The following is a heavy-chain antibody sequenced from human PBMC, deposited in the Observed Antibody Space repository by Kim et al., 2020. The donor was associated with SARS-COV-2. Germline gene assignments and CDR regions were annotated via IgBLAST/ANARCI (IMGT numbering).Heavy chain of an antibody. CDR1: GDSVSKEGVS. J-gene: IGHJ6*02. V-gene: IGHV6-1*01. CDR2: TAYRSGWEN. D-gene: IGHD3-3*01. Sequence: SQTLSLTCAISGDSVSKEGVSWNWIRLSPSRGLEWLGLTAYRSGWENYYAASVKGRIRVNPDTSKNQFFLQLNSVTPEDTAVYYCAKWVRHVESPIHPAGHAPFDVWGQGTTVTVSS. CDR3: AKWVRHVESPIHPAGHAPFDV.